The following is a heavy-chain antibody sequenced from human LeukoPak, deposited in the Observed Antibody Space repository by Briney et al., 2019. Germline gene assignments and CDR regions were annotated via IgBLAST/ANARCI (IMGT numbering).Heavy chain of an antibody. D-gene: IGHD3-10*01. V-gene: IGHV1-8*01. J-gene: IGHJ4*02. CDR2: MNPNNGKT. CDR1: GYTFTSYD. Sequence: ASVKASCKASGYTFTSYDINWVRQATGQGLEWMGWMNPNNGKTGYAQSFQGRVTMTRTTSISTAYMELSSLRSDDTAVYYCARGPSGSYFGYRRGDWGQGTLVTVSS. CDR3: ARGPSGSYFGYRRGD.